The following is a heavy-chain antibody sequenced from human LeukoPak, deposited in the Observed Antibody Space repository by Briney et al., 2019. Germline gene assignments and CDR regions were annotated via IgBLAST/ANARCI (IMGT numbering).Heavy chain of an antibody. J-gene: IGHJ4*02. Sequence: PSETLSLTCAVSGRSISSGYWWSWVRQPPGKGLEWIGEMSHSGSTNYNPSLKSRVTILLDTSKNQFSLKLSSVTAADTAVYYCASTGSYWHFDYWGQGTLVTVSS. D-gene: IGHD1-26*01. CDR1: GRSISSGYW. V-gene: IGHV4-4*02. CDR3: ASTGSYWHFDY. CDR2: MSHSGST.